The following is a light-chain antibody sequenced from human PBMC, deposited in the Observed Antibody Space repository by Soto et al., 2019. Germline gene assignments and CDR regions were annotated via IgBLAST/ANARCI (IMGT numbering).Light chain of an antibody. CDR3: HQYDSSPWT. J-gene: IGKJ1*01. V-gene: IGKV3-20*01. CDR1: QSVSRSY. CDR2: ATS. Sequence: EIVLTQSPGTLSLSPGERATLSCRASQSVSRSYVAWYQQNPGQAPRLLIDATSSRATGIPDRFSGSGSGTDFTLTISRLEPEDFALYYCHQYDSSPWTFGLGTEVGI.